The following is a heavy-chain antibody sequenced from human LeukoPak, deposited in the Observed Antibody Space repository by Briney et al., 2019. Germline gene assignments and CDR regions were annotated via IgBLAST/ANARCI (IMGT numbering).Heavy chain of an antibody. V-gene: IGHV3-21*04. Sequence: SGGSLRLSCAASGFTFSSYSMNWVRQAPGKGLEWVSSISSSSSYIYYADSVKGRFTISRDNAKNSLYLQMNSLRVEDTAVYYCAKGADTAMANYFDYWGQGTLVTVSS. CDR3: AKGADTAMANYFDY. CDR2: ISSSSSYI. J-gene: IGHJ4*02. D-gene: IGHD5-18*01. CDR1: GFTFSSYS.